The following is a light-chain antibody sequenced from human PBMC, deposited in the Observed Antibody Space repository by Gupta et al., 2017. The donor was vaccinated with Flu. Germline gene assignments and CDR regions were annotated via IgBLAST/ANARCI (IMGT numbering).Light chain of an antibody. CDR2: GNN. Sequence: SSELTQDPAVSVALGPTVRITCQGDSLRSYYASWYQQKPGPAPVLLIYGNNNRPSGIPARFSGSSSGTTASLTITGAQAEDEADYYCNSRDSSGNNLVFGGGTKLTVL. J-gene: IGLJ2*01. V-gene: IGLV3-19*01. CDR3: NSRDSSGNNLV. CDR1: SLRSYY.